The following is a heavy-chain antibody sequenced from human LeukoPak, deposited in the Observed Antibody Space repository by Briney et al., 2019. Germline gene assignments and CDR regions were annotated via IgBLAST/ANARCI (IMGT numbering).Heavy chain of an antibody. CDR3: TRLRDVFDF. CDR2: ISNTDIT. CDR1: GFAFSTYS. V-gene: IGHV3-48*02. Sequence: GGSLRLSCAASGFAFSTYSMNWVRQAPGKGPEWVSYISNTDITNYAGSVKSRFIISRDNATNSLYLQMNSLRDEDTAVYYCTRLRDVFDFWGEGTMVTVSS. J-gene: IGHJ3*01.